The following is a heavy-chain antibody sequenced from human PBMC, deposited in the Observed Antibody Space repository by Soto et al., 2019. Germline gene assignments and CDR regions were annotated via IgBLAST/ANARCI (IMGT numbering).Heavy chain of an antibody. CDR3: ARAGGVGLTRLPKY. V-gene: IGHV3-30-3*01. D-gene: IGHD1-26*01. J-gene: IGHJ4*02. CDR1: GFTFSSYA. CDR2: ISYDGSNK. Sequence: QVQLVESGGGVVQPGRSLRLSCAASGFTFSSYAMHWVRQAPGKGLEGVAVISYDGSNKYYADSVKGRFTISRDNSKNTLYLQMNSLRAEDTAVYYCARAGGVGLTRLPKYWGQGTLVTVSS.